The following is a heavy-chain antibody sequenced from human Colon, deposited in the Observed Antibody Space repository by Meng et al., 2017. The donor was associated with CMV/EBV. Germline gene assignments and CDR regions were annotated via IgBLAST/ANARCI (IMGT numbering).Heavy chain of an antibody. J-gene: IGHJ4*02. CDR1: GYTFTGYL. D-gene: IGHD3-3*01. V-gene: IGHV1-2*02. CDR3: GTFGGDFDY. Sequence: QVRLMRSGAEMREAGASVKVSCKASGYTFTGYLIHGVRQAPGQGLEWMGWINPYSGDTIYAQKFEVGVTMTRDASITTAYLELSSLKSDDTAVYYCGTFGGDFDYWGQGTLVTVSS. CDR2: INPYSGDT.